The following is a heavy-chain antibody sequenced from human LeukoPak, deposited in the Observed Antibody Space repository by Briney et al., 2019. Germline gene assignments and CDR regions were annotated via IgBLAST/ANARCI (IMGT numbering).Heavy chain of an antibody. J-gene: IGHJ6*03. D-gene: IGHD3-10*01. V-gene: IGHV3-30*02. Sequence: GGSLRLSCAASGFTFSSYGMHWVRQAPGKGLEWVAFIRYDGSNKYYADSVKGRFTISRDNAKNSLYLQINSLRAEDTALYYCARYGSGSYLSYYYYYYMDVWGKGTTVTVSS. CDR3: ARYGSGSYLSYYYYYYMDV. CDR2: IRYDGSNK. CDR1: GFTFSSYG.